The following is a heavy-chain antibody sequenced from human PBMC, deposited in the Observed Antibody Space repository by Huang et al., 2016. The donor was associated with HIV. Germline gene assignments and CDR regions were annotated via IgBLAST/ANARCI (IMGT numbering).Heavy chain of an antibody. CDR1: GYTFSNYD. CDR2: MNPNSGNT. J-gene: IGHJ4*02. Sequence: QVQLVQSGAEVKKPGASVKVSCKASGYTFSNYDINWVRQAPGQGLEWMGWMNPNSGNTGYALKSQGRVTMTRSTSISTAYMELSRLRFEDTAVYYCATLPPVNYGRSGGRVRDYWGQGSLVTVSS. D-gene: IGHD2-15*01. CDR3: ATLPPVNYGRSGGRVRDY. V-gene: IGHV1-8*01.